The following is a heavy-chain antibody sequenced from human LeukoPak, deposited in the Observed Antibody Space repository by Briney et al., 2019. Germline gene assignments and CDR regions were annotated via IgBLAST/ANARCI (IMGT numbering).Heavy chain of an antibody. Sequence: GGSLGLSCAASGFTFSSYSMNWVRQAPGKGLEWVSSISSSSYIYYADSVKGRFTISRDNSKNTLYLQMNSLTAEDTAIYYCAKATGTLGNWGQGTLVTVSS. CDR3: AKATGTLGN. CDR1: GFTFSSYS. V-gene: IGHV3-21*04. CDR2: ISSSSYI. J-gene: IGHJ4*02. D-gene: IGHD1-1*01.